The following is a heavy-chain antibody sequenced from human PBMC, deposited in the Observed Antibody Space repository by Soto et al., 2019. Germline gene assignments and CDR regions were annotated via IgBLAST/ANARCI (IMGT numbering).Heavy chain of an antibody. J-gene: IGHJ3*02. D-gene: IGHD6-6*01. CDR1: GGSISSGGYS. Sequence: QLQPQESGSGLVKPSQTLSLTCAVSGGSISSGGYSWSWIRQPPGKGLEWIGYIYHSGSTYYNPSLKSRVTISVDRSKNQFSLKLSSVTAADTAVYYCARRIPISIAARPGYDAFDIWGQGTMVTVSS. CDR2: IYHSGST. V-gene: IGHV4-30-2*01. CDR3: ARRIPISIAARPGYDAFDI.